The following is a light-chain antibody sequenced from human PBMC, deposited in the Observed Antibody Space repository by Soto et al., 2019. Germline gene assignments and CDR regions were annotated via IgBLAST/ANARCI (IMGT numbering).Light chain of an antibody. CDR2: KAS. J-gene: IGKJ1*01. CDR1: QTISSW. V-gene: IGKV1-5*03. CDR3: QHYNSYSEA. Sequence: DIQMTLNHSTLSGSVGDRFTITCRASQTISSWLAWYQQKPGKXPKXXIYKASTLKSGVPSRFSGSGSGTELTITISSLQPDDCATYDCQHYNSYSEAFGQGTKVDIK.